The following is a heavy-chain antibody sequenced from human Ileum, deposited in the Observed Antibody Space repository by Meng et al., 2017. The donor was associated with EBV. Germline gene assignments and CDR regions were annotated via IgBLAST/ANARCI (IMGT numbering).Heavy chain of an antibody. CDR3: ARVTTSGSYYLDY. CDR2: INAGNGNS. J-gene: IGHJ4*02. CDR1: GDTCSTYE. D-gene: IGHD3-10*01. V-gene: IGHV1-3*01. Sequence: VQRVQAECEVKKSGASGKVSCKASGDTCSTYESHWVHQAREQRVEWMGWINAGNGNSKNSQKCQGRITINRDTSESTAYMGFGSLRYEDTDLYYCARVTTSGSYYLDYWGQGTLVTVSS.